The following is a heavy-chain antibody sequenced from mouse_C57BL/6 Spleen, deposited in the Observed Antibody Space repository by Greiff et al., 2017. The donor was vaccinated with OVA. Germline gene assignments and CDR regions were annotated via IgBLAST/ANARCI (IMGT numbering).Heavy chain of an antibody. J-gene: IGHJ1*03. V-gene: IGHV5-4*01. CDR1: GFTFSSYA. Sequence: DVMLVESGGGLVKPGGSLKLSCAASGFTFSSYAMSWVRQTPEKRLEWVATISDGGSYTYYPDNVKGRFTISRDNAKNNLYLQMSHLKSEDTAMYYCAREGNYYGSSYGYFDVWGTGTTVTVSS. CDR2: ISDGGSYT. D-gene: IGHD1-1*01. CDR3: AREGNYYGSSYGYFDV.